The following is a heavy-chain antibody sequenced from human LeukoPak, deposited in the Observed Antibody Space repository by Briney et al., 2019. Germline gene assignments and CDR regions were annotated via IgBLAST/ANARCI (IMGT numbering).Heavy chain of an antibody. CDR3: ARMSSGYYQFDY. V-gene: IGHV3-23*01. CDR2: IGGSNGIT. CDR1: GFTFSSYT. Sequence: PEGSLRLSCAASGFTFSSYTMSWVRQAPGKGLEWVSVIGGSNGITFYVGSVKGRFTISRDNSKDTLYLQMNSLRAEDTAVYYCARMSSGYYQFDYWGQGTLVTVSS. D-gene: IGHD3-22*01. J-gene: IGHJ4*02.